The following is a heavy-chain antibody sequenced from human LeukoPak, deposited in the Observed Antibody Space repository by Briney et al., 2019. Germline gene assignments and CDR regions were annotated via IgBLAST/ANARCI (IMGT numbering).Heavy chain of an antibody. D-gene: IGHD3-10*01. J-gene: IGHJ4*02. Sequence: PGGSLRLSCAASGFTFSSYAMSWVRQAPGKGLEWVSAISGSGGSTYYADSVKGRFTISRDNSKSTLYLQMNSLRAEDTAVYYCAKLQVSSIWFGEFYFDYWGQGTLVTVSS. V-gene: IGHV3-23*01. CDR3: AKLQVSSIWFGEFYFDY. CDR1: GFTFSSYA. CDR2: ISGSGGST.